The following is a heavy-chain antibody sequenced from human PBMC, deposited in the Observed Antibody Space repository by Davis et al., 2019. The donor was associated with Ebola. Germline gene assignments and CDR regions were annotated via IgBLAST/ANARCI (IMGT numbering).Heavy chain of an antibody. CDR2: ISGSGGST. V-gene: IGHV3-23*01. CDR3: ARSGLSFGVVKYHYGMDA. Sequence: GESLKISCAASGFTFSSYAMSWVRQAPGKGLEWVSIISGSGGSTYYADSVKGRFTISRDNAKNSLYLQMNSLRDEDTAVYYCARSGLSFGVVKYHYGMDAWGKGTTVTVSS. CDR1: GFTFSSYA. J-gene: IGHJ6*04. D-gene: IGHD3-3*01.